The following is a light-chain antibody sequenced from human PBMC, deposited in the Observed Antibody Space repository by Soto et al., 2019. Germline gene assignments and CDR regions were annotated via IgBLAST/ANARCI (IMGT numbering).Light chain of an antibody. V-gene: IGKV3-11*01. Sequence: EIVLTQSPATLSLSPGERATLSCRASQSVSIYLAWYQQKPGQAPRLLIYDASNRATGIPARFSGSVSGTDFTLAISSLEPEDFAVYYCQQRSNWPTFGGGTKVEIK. CDR1: QSVSIY. CDR3: QQRSNWPT. CDR2: DAS. J-gene: IGKJ4*01.